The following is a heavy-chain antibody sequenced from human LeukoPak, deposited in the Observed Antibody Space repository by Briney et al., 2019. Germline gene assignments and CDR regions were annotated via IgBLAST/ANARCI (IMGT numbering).Heavy chain of an antibody. D-gene: IGHD3-10*01. CDR1: GFTFSSEW. Sequence: GSLRLSCAASGFTFSSEWMHWVRQAPGKGLEWIGEINHSGSTNYNPSLKSRVTISVDTSKNQFSLKLSSVTAADTAVYYCAVLGGSGSQLGPKVWGQGTTVTVSS. V-gene: IGHV4-34*08. J-gene: IGHJ6*02. CDR2: INHSGST. CDR3: AVLGGSGSQLGPKV.